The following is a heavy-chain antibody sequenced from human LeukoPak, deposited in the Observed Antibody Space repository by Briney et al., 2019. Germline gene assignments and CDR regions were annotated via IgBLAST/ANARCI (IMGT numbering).Heavy chain of an antibody. J-gene: IGHJ4*02. CDR1: GGSISSYY. Sequence: SETLSLTCTVSGGSISSYYWSWIRQPPGKGLEWIGYIYYSGSTNYNPSLKSRVTISVDTSKNQFSLKLSSVTAADTAVYYCARHASNPIYYFDYWGQGTLVTVS. V-gene: IGHV4-59*08. CDR2: IYYSGST. CDR3: ARHASNPIYYFDY. D-gene: IGHD4-11*01.